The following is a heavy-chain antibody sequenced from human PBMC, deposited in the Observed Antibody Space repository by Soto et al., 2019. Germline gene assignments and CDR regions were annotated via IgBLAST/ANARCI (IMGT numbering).Heavy chain of an antibody. Sequence: QITLKESGPTLVKSTQTLTLTCTFSGFSLTTPGAGVGWIRQPPGKALEWLALIYWNDDKRYSPSLKSRLTITKDTSKNQVVLIMTNMDPVDTATYYCAHRGYGDYPRDNWFDPWGQGVPVIVSS. CDR2: IYWNDDK. CDR3: AHRGYGDYPRDNWFDP. J-gene: IGHJ5*02. CDR1: GFSLTTPGAG. V-gene: IGHV2-5*01. D-gene: IGHD4-17*01.